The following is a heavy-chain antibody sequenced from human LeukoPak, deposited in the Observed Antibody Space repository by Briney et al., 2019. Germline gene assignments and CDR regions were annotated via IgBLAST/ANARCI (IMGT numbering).Heavy chain of an antibody. CDR1: GFTFSSYW. D-gene: IGHD3-10*01. J-gene: IGHJ4*02. CDR2: INSDGSST. CDR3: ARGARGSGTASDY. V-gene: IGHV3-74*01. Sequence: GGSLRLSCAASGFTFSSYWMHWVRQAPGKGLVWVPRINSDGSSTNYADSVKGRFTISRDNAKNTLHLQMNSLRAEDTAVYYCARGARGSGTASDYWGQGTLVTVSS.